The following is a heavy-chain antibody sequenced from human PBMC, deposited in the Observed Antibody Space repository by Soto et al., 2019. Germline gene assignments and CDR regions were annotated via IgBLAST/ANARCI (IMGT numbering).Heavy chain of an antibody. CDR2: IHHTGVT. CDR1: GGSISSSSYY. Sequence: TSETLSLTCTVSGGSISSSSYYWGWIRQPPGKGLEWIGSIHHTGVTNYNPSLKSRVTMSVDTSNNQFSLKLNSVTAADTAVYYCARGRRQWPLRGDWFDPWGQGALVTVSS. V-gene: IGHV4-39*07. D-gene: IGHD6-19*01. CDR3: ARGRRQWPLRGDWFDP. J-gene: IGHJ5*02.